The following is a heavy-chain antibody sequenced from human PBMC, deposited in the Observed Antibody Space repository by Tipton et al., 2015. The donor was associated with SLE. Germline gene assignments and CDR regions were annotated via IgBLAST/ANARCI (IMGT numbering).Heavy chain of an antibody. CDR1: GYTFTDYY. D-gene: IGHD3-16*01. Sequence: QLVQSGAEVKKPGASVKVSCKTSGYTFTDYYIHWVRQAPGHGLDWLGWINPISVDTGYSQKFQGRVTMTRDTSISTAYMELNRLTSDDTAVYYCARGWGGWFDPWGQGTLVTVSS. CDR2: INPISVDT. CDR3: ARGWGGWFDP. V-gene: IGHV1-2*02. J-gene: IGHJ5*02.